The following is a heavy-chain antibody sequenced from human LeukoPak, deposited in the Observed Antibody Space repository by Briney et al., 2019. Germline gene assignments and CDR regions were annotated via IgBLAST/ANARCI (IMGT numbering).Heavy chain of an antibody. CDR3: AKEDIVVVVAATRRSGGAFDI. D-gene: IGHD2-15*01. Sequence: GGSLRLSCAASGFTFSNYWMHWVRQAPGKGLVWVSRINSDGINTSYADSVKGRFTISRDNSKNTLYLQMNSLRAEDTAVYYCAKEDIVVVVAATRRSGGAFDIWGQGTMVTVSS. J-gene: IGHJ3*02. CDR1: GFTFSNYW. CDR2: INSDGINT. V-gene: IGHV3-74*01.